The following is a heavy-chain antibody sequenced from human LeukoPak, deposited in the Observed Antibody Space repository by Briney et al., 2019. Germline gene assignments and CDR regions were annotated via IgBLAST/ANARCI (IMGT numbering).Heavy chain of an antibody. V-gene: IGHV1-8*02. D-gene: IGHD3-10*01. CDR2: MNPNSGNT. CDR3: ARGFGESQEPHFDC. J-gene: IGHJ4*02. CDR1: GYTFTGYY. Sequence: GASVKVSCKASGYTFTGYYMHWVRQATGQGLEWMGWMNPNSGNTGYAQKFQGRVTMTGDTSTSTVYMELGSLRSEDTAVYYCARGFGESQEPHFDCWGQGTLVTVSS.